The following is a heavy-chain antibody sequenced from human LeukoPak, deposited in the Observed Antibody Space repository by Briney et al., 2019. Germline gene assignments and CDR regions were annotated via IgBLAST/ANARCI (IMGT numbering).Heavy chain of an antibody. D-gene: IGHD2-21*02. J-gene: IGHJ4*02. Sequence: GGSLRLSCTASGFVLSSFAMSWVRQAPGKGLEWVAAISGTGGNTYYADSVKGRFTISRDNSKNTLYLQINSLSAEDTAVYYCAKDAFEVVTEFDYWGQGTLVTVSS. CDR1: GFVLSSFA. CDR2: ISGTGGNT. CDR3: AKDAFEVVTEFDY. V-gene: IGHV3-23*01.